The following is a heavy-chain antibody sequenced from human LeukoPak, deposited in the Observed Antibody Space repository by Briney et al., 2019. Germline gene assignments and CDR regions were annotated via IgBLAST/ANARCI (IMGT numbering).Heavy chain of an antibody. CDR3: ARSASSSWSFDY. V-gene: IGHV1-2*02. Sequence: ASVKVSCRASGYTFTGYYMHWVRQAPGQGLEWMGWINPNSGGTNYAQKFQGRVTMTRDTSISTAYMELSSLRSEDTAVYYCARSASSSWSFDYWGQGTLVTVSS. D-gene: IGHD6-13*01. CDR2: INPNSGGT. J-gene: IGHJ4*02. CDR1: GYTFTGYY.